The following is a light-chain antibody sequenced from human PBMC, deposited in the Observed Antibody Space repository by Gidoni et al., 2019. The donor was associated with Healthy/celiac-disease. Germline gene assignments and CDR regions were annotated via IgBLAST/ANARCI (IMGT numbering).Light chain of an antibody. J-gene: IGKJ4*01. CDR1: HSVSSSY. Sequence: EIVLTQSPGTLSLYPGERATLSCRASHSVSSSYLAWYQQKPGQAPRLLIYGASSRATGIPDRFSGSGSGTDFTLTISRLEPEDFAVYYCQQYGSSPPATFGGGTKVEIK. CDR3: QQYGSSPPAT. CDR2: GAS. V-gene: IGKV3-20*01.